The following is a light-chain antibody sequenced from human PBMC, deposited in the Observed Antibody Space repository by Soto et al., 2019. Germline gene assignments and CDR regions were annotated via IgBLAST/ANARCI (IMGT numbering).Light chain of an antibody. V-gene: IGLV6-57*04. J-gene: IGLJ1*01. Sequence: NFMLTQPHSVSESPGKTVTISCTRSSGNIASSYVQWYQQRPGSAPTTVIYEDDQRPSGVPHRFSGSYDRSSNSAPLTISELRTEDEAVYFCQYSYCDHYVFVPGTKVTAL. CDR3: QYSYCDHYV. CDR1: SGNIASSY. CDR2: EDD.